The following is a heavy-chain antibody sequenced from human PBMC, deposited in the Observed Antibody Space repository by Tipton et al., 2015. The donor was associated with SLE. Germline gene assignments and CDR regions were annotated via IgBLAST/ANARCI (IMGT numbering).Heavy chain of an antibody. Sequence: SLRLSCAASGFTFSSYAMSLFRQAPGKGLEWVSAISGSGGSTYYADSVKGRFTISRDNSKNTLYLQMNSLRAEDTAVYYCARDQWNYYDSSGYYPAHYWGQGTLGTVTS. J-gene: IGHJ4*02. CDR1: GFTFSSYA. CDR2: ISGSGGST. D-gene: IGHD3-22*01. V-gene: IGHV3-23*01. CDR3: ARDQWNYYDSSGYYPAHY.